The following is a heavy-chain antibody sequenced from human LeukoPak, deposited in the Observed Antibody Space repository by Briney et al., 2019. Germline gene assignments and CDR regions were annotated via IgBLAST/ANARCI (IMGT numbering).Heavy chain of an antibody. CDR2: IYYSGST. V-gene: IGHV4-39*07. CDR1: GGSISSGDYY. Sequence: SQTLSLTCTVSGGSISSGDYYWGWIRQPPGKGLEWIGSIYYSGSTYYNPSLKSRVTISVDTSKNQFSLKLSSVTAADTAVYYCARNTYYYGSGSHDYWGQGTLVTVSS. CDR3: ARNTYYYGSGSHDY. J-gene: IGHJ4*02. D-gene: IGHD3-10*01.